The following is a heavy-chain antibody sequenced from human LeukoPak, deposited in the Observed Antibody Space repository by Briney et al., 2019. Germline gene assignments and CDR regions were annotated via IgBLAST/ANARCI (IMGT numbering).Heavy chain of an antibody. D-gene: IGHD7-27*01. CDR2: INAGNGNT. CDR1: GYTITSYN. Sequence: ASVKVSCKASGYTITSYNMNWVRQAPGQRLEWMGWINAGNGNTKYSQEFQGRVTITWDTSASTAYMELSSLRSEDMAVYYCARERSLVWGMDYWGQGTLVAVSS. J-gene: IGHJ4*02. CDR3: ARERSLVWGMDY. V-gene: IGHV1-3*03.